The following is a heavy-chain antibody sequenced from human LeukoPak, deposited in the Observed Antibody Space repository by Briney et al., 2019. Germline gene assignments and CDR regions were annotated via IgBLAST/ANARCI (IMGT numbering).Heavy chain of an antibody. J-gene: IGHJ4*02. CDR3: AKAPGYSSGWWDYYFDY. D-gene: IGHD6-19*01. Sequence: GGSLRLSCAASGFTFSSYAMSWVRQAPGKGLEWVSAISGSGGSTYYADSVKGRFTISRDNSKNTLYLQMNSLRAEDTAVYYCAKAPGYSSGWWDYYFDYWGQGTLVTVSS. V-gene: IGHV3-23*01. CDR1: GFTFSSYA. CDR2: ISGSGGST.